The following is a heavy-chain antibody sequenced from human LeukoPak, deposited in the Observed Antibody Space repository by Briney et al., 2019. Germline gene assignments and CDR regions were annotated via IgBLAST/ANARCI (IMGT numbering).Heavy chain of an antibody. Sequence: GGSLRLSCAASGFTFSSYSMNWVRQAPGKGLVWVSRIKSDGSNTNYADSVKGRFTISRDNAKNTLYPQMNSLRAEDTALYYCARGGDYPFDYWGQGTLVTVSS. J-gene: IGHJ4*02. D-gene: IGHD4-17*01. CDR2: IKSDGSNT. CDR1: GFTFSSYS. CDR3: ARGGDYPFDY. V-gene: IGHV3-74*01.